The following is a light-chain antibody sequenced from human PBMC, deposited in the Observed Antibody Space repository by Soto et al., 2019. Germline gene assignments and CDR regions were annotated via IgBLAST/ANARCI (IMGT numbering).Light chain of an antibody. Sequence: DIQMTQSPSSLSASVGDRVTITCRASQSISTYLSWYQQKPGQAPKVLIYAASRLERGVPSRFSGSGSVTDVALTVSSLQPEDFATYYCQQTYDTPFTCGPGTTV. CDR2: AAS. V-gene: IGKV1-39*01. J-gene: IGKJ3*01. CDR1: QSISTY. CDR3: QQTYDTPFT.